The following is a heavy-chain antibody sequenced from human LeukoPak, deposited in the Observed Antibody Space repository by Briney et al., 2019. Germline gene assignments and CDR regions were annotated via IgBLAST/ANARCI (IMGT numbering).Heavy chain of an antibody. V-gene: IGHV1-46*01. CDR2: INPSGGST. Sequence: ASVKVSCKASGYTFTSYYMHWVRQAPGQGLEWMGIINPSGGSTNYAQKFQGRVTITADKSTSTAYMELSSLRSEDTAVYYCTRDIGASWGQGTLVTVSS. CDR1: GYTFTSYY. J-gene: IGHJ4*02. D-gene: IGHD3-10*01. CDR3: TRDIGAS.